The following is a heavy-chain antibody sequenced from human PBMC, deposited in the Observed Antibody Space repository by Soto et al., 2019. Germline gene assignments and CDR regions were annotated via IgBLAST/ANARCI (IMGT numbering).Heavy chain of an antibody. J-gene: IGHJ4*02. CDR3: ARRVRYYDSSGYFDY. D-gene: IGHD3-22*01. CDR1: GGSISSYY. Sequence: SETLSLTCTVSGGSISSYYWSWIRQPPGKGLEWIGYIYYSGSTNYNPSLKSRVTISVDTSKNQFSLKLSSVTAADTAVYYCARRVRYYDSSGYFDYWGQGTLVTVSS. CDR2: IYYSGST. V-gene: IGHV4-59*08.